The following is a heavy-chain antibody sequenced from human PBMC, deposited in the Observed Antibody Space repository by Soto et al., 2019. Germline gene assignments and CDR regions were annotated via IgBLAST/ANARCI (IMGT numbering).Heavy chain of an antibody. CDR2: IGTSVSTV. Sequence: SLRLSCAAAAFDFSDYYMTCIRQAPGSGMELVSYIGTSVSTVFYADSVNGRFTISRDYAKKSLYLHMTALRTDNTAVYYSPRQDHEDPDTSGYGYSIGCCGQQTLV. V-gene: IGHV3-11*01. J-gene: IGHJ4*02. D-gene: IGHD5-12*01. CDR1: AFDFSDYY. CDR3: PRQDHEDPDTSGYGYSIGC.